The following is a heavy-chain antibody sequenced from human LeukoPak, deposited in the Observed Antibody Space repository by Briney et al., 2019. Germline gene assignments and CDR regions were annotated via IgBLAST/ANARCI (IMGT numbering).Heavy chain of an antibody. CDR3: ARLGSPTYYYIMDV. J-gene: IGHJ6*02. CDR2: ISSSGSTI. V-gene: IGHV3-11*01. Sequence: PGGSLRLSCAASGFTFSDYYMSWIRQAPGKGLEWVSYISSSGSTIYYADSVKGRFTISRDNAKNSLYLQMNSLRAEDTAVYYCARLGSPTYYYIMDVWGQGTTVTVSS. CDR1: GFTFSDYY.